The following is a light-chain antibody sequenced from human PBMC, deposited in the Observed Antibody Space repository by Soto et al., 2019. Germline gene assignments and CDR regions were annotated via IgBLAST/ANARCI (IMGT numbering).Light chain of an antibody. CDR1: QSISSW. CDR2: AAS. J-gene: IGKJ4*01. V-gene: IGKV1-12*01. CDR3: QQANSFPLT. Sequence: DIQMTRLSSTLAASLVDIVRMTRRASQSISSWLAWYQQKPGKDPKLMIYAASSLHSGVPSRFSGSGSGTDFTITISSLHNEDFATYYCQQANSFPLTGGGGTKGDIK.